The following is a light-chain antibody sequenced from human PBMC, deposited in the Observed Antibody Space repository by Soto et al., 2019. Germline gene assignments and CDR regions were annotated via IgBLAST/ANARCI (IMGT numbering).Light chain of an antibody. CDR3: SSYAGTHIV. CDR1: SSDVGGYDY. V-gene: IGLV2-8*01. Sequence: QSALTQPPSASGSPGQSVAISCTGTSSDVGGYDYVSWYQQYPGKAPKLMIYDVSKRPSGVPDRFSGSKSGNTASLTVSGLQAEDEADYYCSSYAGTHIVFGTGTKVTFL. J-gene: IGLJ1*01. CDR2: DVS.